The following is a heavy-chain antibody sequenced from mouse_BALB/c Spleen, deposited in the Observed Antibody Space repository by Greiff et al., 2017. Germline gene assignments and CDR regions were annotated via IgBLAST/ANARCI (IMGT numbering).Heavy chain of an antibody. D-gene: IGHD2-3*01. CDR3: ARSSYDGYSYYAMDY. Sequence: EVKLMESGGGLVQPGGSRKLSCAASGFTFSSFGMHWVRQAPEKGLEWVAYISSGSSTIYYADTVKGRFTISRDNPKNTLFLQMTSLRSEDTAMYYCARSSYDGYSYYAMDYWGQGTSVTVSS. CDR1: GFTFSSFG. CDR2: ISSGSSTI. J-gene: IGHJ4*01. V-gene: IGHV5-17*02.